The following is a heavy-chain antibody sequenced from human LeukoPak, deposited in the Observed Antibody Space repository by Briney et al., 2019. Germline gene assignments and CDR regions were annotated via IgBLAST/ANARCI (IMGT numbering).Heavy chain of an antibody. CDR2: IIPILGIA. CDR1: GGTFSSYA. Sequence: RASVKVSCKASGGTFSSYAISWVRQAPGQGLEWMGRIIPILGIANYAQKFQGRVTITADKSTSTAYMELSSLRSEDTAVYYCARHHGGSYYVSDYWGQGTLVTVSS. D-gene: IGHD1-26*01. CDR3: ARHHGGSYYVSDY. J-gene: IGHJ4*02. V-gene: IGHV1-69*04.